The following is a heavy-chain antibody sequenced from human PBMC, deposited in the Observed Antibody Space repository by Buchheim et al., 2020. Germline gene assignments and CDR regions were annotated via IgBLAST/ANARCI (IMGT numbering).Heavy chain of an antibody. Sequence: QVQLQQWGAGLLKPSETLSLTCAVYGGSFSGYYWSWIRQPPGKGLEWIGEINHSGSTNYNPSLKSRVTKSVETSKNQLSLKLSSVTAADTAVYYCARSKGGYEDYYYYGMDVWGQGTT. CDR1: GGSFSGYY. CDR2: INHSGST. V-gene: IGHV4-34*01. J-gene: IGHJ6*02. D-gene: IGHD5-12*01. CDR3: ARSKGGYEDYYYYGMDV.